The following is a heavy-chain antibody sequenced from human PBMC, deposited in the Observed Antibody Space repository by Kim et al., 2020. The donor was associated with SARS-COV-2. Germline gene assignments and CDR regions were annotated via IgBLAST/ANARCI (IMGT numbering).Heavy chain of an antibody. D-gene: IGHD6-13*01. CDR3: ARGKRTTNTTFYRSSHNWFDP. J-gene: IGHJ5*02. V-gene: IGHV3-74*01. CDR2: INSDGSST. Sequence: GGSLRLSCAASGFTFSSYWMHWVRQAPGKGLVWVSRINSDGSSTSYADSVKGRFTISRDNAKNTLYLQMNSLRAEDTAVYYCARGKRTTNTTFYRSSHNWFDPWGQGTLVTVPS. CDR1: GFTFSSYW.